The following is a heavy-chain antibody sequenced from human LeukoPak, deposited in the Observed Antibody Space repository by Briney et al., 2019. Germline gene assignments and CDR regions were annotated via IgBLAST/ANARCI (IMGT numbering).Heavy chain of an antibody. J-gene: IGHJ4*02. V-gene: IGHV5-51*01. Sequence: TGESLKISCKASGYNFTNYWIAWVRQMPGKGLEWMGIIYPDDSDARYSPSFQGQVTISADKSISTAYLQWSSLKASDTAMYYCARLRYYGDYNPMYYFDYWGQGTLVTVSS. D-gene: IGHD4-17*01. CDR2: IYPDDSDA. CDR3: ARLRYYGDYNPMYYFDY. CDR1: GYNFTNYW.